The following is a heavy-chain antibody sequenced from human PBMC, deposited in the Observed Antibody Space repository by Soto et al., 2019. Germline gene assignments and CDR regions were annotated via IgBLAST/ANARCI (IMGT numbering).Heavy chain of an antibody. CDR3: ARGGPVNDFDY. CDR1: GFTFGSFS. J-gene: IGHJ4*02. Sequence: EVQLVESGGTLVQPGGSLRLSCAASGFTFGSFSMNWVRQAPGKGLEWVSFITSSSSLYYADSVKGRFTISRDNAKNSLYLQMSSLRAEDTAVYYCARGGPVNDFDYWGQGTLVTVSS. D-gene: IGHD1-1*01. CDR2: ITSSSSL. V-gene: IGHV3-48*01.